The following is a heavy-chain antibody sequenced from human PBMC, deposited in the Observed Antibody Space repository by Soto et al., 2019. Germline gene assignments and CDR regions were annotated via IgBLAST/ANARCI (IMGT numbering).Heavy chain of an antibody. CDR2: IYYSGST. CDR1: GGSISSSNYY. V-gene: IGHV4-39*01. J-gene: IGHJ6*02. CDR3: ARQGYDFWSGYLHKDYYYYGMDV. Sequence: SETLSLTCTVSGGSISSSNYYWGRIRQPPGKGLEWIGSIYYSGSTYYNPSLKSRVTISVDTSKNQFSLKLSSVTAADTAVYYCARQGYDFWSGYLHKDYYYYGMDVWGQGTTVT. D-gene: IGHD3-3*01.